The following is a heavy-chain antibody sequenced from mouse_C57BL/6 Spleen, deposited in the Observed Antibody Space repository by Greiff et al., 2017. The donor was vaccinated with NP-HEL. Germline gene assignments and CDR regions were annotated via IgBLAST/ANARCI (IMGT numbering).Heavy chain of an antibody. Sequence: EVKLVESGGGLVKPGGSLKLSCAASGFTFSDYGMHWVRQAPEKGLEWVAYISSGSSTIYYADTVKGRFTISRDNAKNTLFLQMTSLRSEDTAMYYCAPIYYGNYDYAMDYWGQGTSVTVSS. CDR3: APIYYGNYDYAMDY. CDR2: ISSGSSTI. CDR1: GFTFSDYG. J-gene: IGHJ4*01. V-gene: IGHV5-17*01. D-gene: IGHD2-1*01.